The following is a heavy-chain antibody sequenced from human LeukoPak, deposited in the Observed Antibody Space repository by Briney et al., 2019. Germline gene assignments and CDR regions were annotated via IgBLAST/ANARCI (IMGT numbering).Heavy chain of an antibody. CDR1: GFTFSSYA. D-gene: IGHD5-18*01. CDR2: ISGSDGST. J-gene: IGHJ4*02. CDR3: AKAPLDTATGNMYYFDY. Sequence: GGSPRLSCAASGFTFSSYAMSWVRQAPEKGLEWVSAISGSDGSTYYADSVKGRFTISRDNSKNTLYLQMNSLRAEDTAVYYCAKAPLDTATGNMYYFDYWGQGTLVTVSS. V-gene: IGHV3-23*01.